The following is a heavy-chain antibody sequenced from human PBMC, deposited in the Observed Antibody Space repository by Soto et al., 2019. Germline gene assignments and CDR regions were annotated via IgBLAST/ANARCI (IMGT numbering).Heavy chain of an antibody. CDR3: ARAQNYAVYYGMDV. J-gene: IGHJ6*02. Sequence: PGGSLRLSCAASGFTFCSYGMHWGRQAPGKGLEWVAVIWYDGSNKYYADSVKGRFTISRDNSKNTLYLQMNSLRAEDTAVYYCARAQNYAVYYGMDVWGQGTTVTVSS. D-gene: IGHD1-7*01. CDR1: GFTFCSYG. CDR2: IWYDGSNK. V-gene: IGHV3-33*01.